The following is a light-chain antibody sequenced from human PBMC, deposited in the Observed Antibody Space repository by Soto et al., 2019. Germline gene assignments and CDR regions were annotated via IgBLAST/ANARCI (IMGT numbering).Light chain of an antibody. CDR1: QSINSF. J-gene: IGKJ1*01. Sequence: EIVLTQSPGTLSLSPGEGATLSCRASQSINSFLAWYQQRRGQAPRLLIHGASNRATGIPDRFSGSGSGPDFTLTISRLEPEDFAVYYCQQYGGSPRTFDQGTKVDIK. CDR2: GAS. V-gene: IGKV3-20*01. CDR3: QQYGGSPRT.